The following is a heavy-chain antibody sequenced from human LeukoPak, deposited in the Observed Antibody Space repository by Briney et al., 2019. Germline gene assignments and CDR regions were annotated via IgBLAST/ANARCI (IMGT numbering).Heavy chain of an antibody. CDR1: GFTFSGYA. J-gene: IGHJ4*02. CDR2: ISGSGGST. D-gene: IGHD2-2*02. Sequence: GGSLRLSCAPSGFTFSGYAMSWVRQAPGKGLEWVSGISGSGGSTYYADSVKGRSTISRDNSKKMLYLQMNSLRTEDTAVYYCAKVHSLYCSSTSCYNFDYWGQGILVTVSS. CDR3: AKVHSLYCSSTSCYNFDY. V-gene: IGHV3-23*01.